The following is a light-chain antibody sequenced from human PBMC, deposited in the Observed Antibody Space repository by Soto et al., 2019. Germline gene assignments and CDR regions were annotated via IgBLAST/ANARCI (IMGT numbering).Light chain of an antibody. CDR1: SSDVGAYNY. CDR2: EVS. CDR3: SSYTSSSTLV. Sequence: QSALTQPASVSGSPGQSITISCTGTSSDVGAYNYVSWYQHHPGKPPKLMIYEVSNRPSGVSNRFSGSKSGNTASLTISGLQAEDDADYYCSSYTSSSTLVFGTGTKVTVL. V-gene: IGLV2-14*01. J-gene: IGLJ1*01.